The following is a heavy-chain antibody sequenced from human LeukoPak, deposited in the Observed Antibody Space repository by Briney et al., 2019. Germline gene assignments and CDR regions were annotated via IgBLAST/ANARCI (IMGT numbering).Heavy chain of an antibody. D-gene: IGHD2/OR15-2a*01. CDR3: ARGHFSPEY. Sequence: GGSLRLSCAASGFTFSSYSMNWVRQAPGKGLEWVSYISSSSSTIYYADSVKGRFTISRDNAKNSLYLQMNSLRAEDTAVYYCARGHFSPEYWGQGTLVTVSS. CDR2: ISSSSSTI. J-gene: IGHJ4*02. CDR1: GFTFSSYS. V-gene: IGHV3-48*01.